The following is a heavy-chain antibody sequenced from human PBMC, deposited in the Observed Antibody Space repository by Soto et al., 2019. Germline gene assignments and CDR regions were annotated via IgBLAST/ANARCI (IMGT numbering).Heavy chain of an antibody. CDR1: GLPVSSNY. J-gene: IGHJ6*03. V-gene: IGHV3-66*01. D-gene: IGHD6-6*01. CDR2: IYSGGST. Sequence: EVQLVESGGGLVRPGGSLKLPCAAFGLPVSSNYMRWVRKVPGKGLGWVPFIYSGGSTFYADSVKGRFTISRDNSKNTVYLQMNSLRAEDAGVYYCAREIGRGAAQTNYMDVWGKVTTVTVS. CDR3: AREIGRGAAQTNYMDV.